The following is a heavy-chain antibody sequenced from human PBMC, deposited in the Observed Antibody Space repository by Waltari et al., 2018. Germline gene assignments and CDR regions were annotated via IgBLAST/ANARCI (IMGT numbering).Heavy chain of an antibody. Sequence: EVQLVESGGGLVQPGGSLKLSCAASGFTFSGSAMHWVRQASGKGLGGVGRLRSKDNGYGTAYAAPVKVRFTISRDDSKNTAYLQMNSLKTEDTAVYYCTRHSHSSGWLLDAFDIWGQGTMVTVSS. V-gene: IGHV3-73*01. J-gene: IGHJ3*02. CDR1: GFTFSGSA. CDR2: LRSKDNGYGT. CDR3: TRHSHSSGWLLDAFDI. D-gene: IGHD6-19*01.